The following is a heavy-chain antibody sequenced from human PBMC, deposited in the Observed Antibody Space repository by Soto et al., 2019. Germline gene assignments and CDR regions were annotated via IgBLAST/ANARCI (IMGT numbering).Heavy chain of an antibody. CDR1: GFTFSSYS. V-gene: IGHV3-48*02. CDR2: ISSSSSTI. Sequence: GGSLRLSCAASGFTFSSYSMNWVRQAPGKGLEWVSYISSSSSTIYYADSVKGRFTISRDNAKNSLYLQMNSLRDEDTAVYYCARVGSGWYEGWFDPWGQGTLVTVSS. D-gene: IGHD6-19*01. J-gene: IGHJ5*02. CDR3: ARVGSGWYEGWFDP.